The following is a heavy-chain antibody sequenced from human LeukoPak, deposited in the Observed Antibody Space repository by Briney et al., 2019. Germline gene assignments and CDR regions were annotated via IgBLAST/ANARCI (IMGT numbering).Heavy chain of an antibody. CDR2: VFHSGTT. V-gene: IGHV4-34*12. CDR3: ARARRGSSIRGPLDY. Sequence: SETLSLTCAVYGGSISHYYWSWIRQTPGKGLEWIGEVFHSGTTNYNPSLKSRVSISVDTSKNQFSLKLSSVTAADTSLYYCARARRGSSIRGPLDYWGQGALVTVSS. J-gene: IGHJ4*02. CDR1: GGSISHYY. D-gene: IGHD6-6*01.